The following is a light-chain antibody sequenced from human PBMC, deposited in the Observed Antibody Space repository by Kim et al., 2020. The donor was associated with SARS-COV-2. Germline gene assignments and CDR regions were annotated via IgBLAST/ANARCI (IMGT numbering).Light chain of an antibody. V-gene: IGLV3-19*01. Sequence: ALGQTVRITCQGDSLRDYYASWYQQKPGQAPILVIFGENSRPSGIPDRFSGSSSGDRASLTITGAQAEDEADYYCNSRDSSGNHVLFGGGTQLTVL. CDR2: GEN. CDR3: NSRDSSGNHVL. J-gene: IGLJ2*01. CDR1: SLRDYY.